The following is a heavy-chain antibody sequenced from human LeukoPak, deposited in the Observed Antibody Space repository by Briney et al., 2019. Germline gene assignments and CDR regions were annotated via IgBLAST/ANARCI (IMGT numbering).Heavy chain of an antibody. Sequence: GESLKISCKGSGYIFTSYWINWVRQMPGKGLEWMGIIYPGDSDTRYSPSFQGQVTISADKSTSTAYLQWSSLKASDTAIYYCARLDNWGSKDYHFAMDVWGQGTTVTVS. D-gene: IGHD7-27*01. V-gene: IGHV5-51*01. J-gene: IGHJ6*02. CDR3: ARLDNWGSKDYHFAMDV. CDR2: IYPGDSDT. CDR1: GYIFTSYW.